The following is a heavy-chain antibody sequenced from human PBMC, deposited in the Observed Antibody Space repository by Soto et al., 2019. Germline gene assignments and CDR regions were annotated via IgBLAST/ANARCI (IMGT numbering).Heavy chain of an antibody. CDR1: GFTLISYA. J-gene: IGHJ5*02. D-gene: IGHD2-21*02. V-gene: IGHV3-30-3*01. Sequence: GGSLRLSCAAAGFTLISYAMHWVRQAPGKGLEWVAVISYDGSNKYYADSVKGRFTISRDNSKNTLYLQMNSLRAEDTAVYYCARDKGEVVTACNWFDPWGQGTLVTVSS. CDR3: ARDKGEVVTACNWFDP. CDR2: ISYDGSNK.